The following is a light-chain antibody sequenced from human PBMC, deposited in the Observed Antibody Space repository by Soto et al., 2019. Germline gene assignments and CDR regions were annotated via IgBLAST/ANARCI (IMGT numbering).Light chain of an antibody. CDR3: QQYNSFSLIT. V-gene: IGKV1-5*03. Sequence: DIQVTQSPSSLSASVGDRVTITCRASQSITTFLNWYQQKPGKAPKLLIYKASTLKSGVPSRFSGTGSGTEFTLTISNLQPDDFATYFCQQYNSFSLITFGQGTRLEIK. CDR1: QSITTF. CDR2: KAS. J-gene: IGKJ5*01.